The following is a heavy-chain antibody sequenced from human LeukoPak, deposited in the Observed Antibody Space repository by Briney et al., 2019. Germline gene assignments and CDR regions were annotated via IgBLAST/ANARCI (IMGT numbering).Heavy chain of an antibody. CDR2: ISGSGAST. D-gene: IGHD6-13*01. CDR1: GFTFSSYA. Sequence: GGSLRLSCAASGFTFSSYAMSWVRQAPGKGLEWVSAISGSGASTYYADSVKGRFTISRDNSKNTLYLQMNSLRAEDTAVYYCAKIWAAGKGPLDYWGQGTLVTVSS. J-gene: IGHJ4*02. CDR3: AKIWAAGKGPLDY. V-gene: IGHV3-23*01.